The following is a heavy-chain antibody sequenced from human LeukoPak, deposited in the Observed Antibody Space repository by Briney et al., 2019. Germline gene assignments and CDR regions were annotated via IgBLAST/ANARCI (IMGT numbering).Heavy chain of an antibody. D-gene: IGHD3-22*01. J-gene: IGHJ4*02. CDR2: ISGYNGNT. Sequence: ASVKVSCKASGYTFISYGISWVRHAPGQGLEWMGWISGYNGNTNYAQKLQGRVTMTTDTSTSTAYMELRSLRSDDTAVYYCARAPDYYYDSSGPHFDYWGQGTLVTVSS. V-gene: IGHV1-18*01. CDR3: ARAPDYYYDSSGPHFDY. CDR1: GYTFISYG.